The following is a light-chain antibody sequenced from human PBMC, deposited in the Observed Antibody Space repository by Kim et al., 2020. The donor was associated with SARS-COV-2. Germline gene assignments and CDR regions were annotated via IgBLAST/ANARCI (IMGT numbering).Light chain of an antibody. CDR3: QQSYSTPST. J-gene: IGKJ1*01. Sequence: ASVGDRVTITCRASQSISIYLNWYQQKPGKAPKLLIYAASSLQSGVPSRFSGSGSGTDFTLTISSLQPEDFATYYCQQSYSTPSTFGQGTKVDIK. CDR2: AAS. V-gene: IGKV1-39*01. CDR1: QSISIY.